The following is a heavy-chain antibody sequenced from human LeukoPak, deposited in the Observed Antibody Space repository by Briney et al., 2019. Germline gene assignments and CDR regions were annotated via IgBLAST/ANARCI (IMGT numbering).Heavy chain of an antibody. CDR2: IYSGGST. V-gene: IGHV3-66*01. D-gene: IGHD3-10*01. CDR1: GFTVSSNY. J-gene: IGHJ4*02. Sequence: GGSLRLSCAASGFTVSSNYMSWVRQAPGKGLEWVSVIYSGGSTYYADSVKGRFTISRDNSKNTLYLQMNSLRAEDTAVYYCARGPTYYGRYYFDYWGQGTLVTVSS. CDR3: ARGPTYYGRYYFDY.